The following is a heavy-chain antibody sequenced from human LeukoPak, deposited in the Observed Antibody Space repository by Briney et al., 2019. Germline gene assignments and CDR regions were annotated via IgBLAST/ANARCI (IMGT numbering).Heavy chain of an antibody. CDR3: ARGTVHYDFWSGYYLRKYYFDY. CDR2: INHSGST. Sequence: SETLSLTCAVYGGSFSGYYWSWIRQPPGKGLEWIGEINHSGSTNYNPSLKSRVTISVDTSKNQFYLKLSSVTAADTAVYYCARGTVHYDFWSGYYLRKYYFDYWGQGTLVTVSS. CDR1: GGSFSGYY. J-gene: IGHJ4*02. D-gene: IGHD3-3*01. V-gene: IGHV4-34*01.